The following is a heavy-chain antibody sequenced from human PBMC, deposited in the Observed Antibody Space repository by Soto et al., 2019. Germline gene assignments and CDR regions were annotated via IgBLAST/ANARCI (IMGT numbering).Heavy chain of an antibody. CDR2: IYHSGST. J-gene: IGHJ3*02. D-gene: IGHD3-3*01. Sequence: SETLSLTCAVSGGSISSGGYSWSWIRQPPGKGLEWIGYIYHSGSTYYNPSLKSRVTISVDRSKNQFSLKLSSVTAADTAVYYCARDPRSYYDFWSGYYTGSSDAFDIWGQGTMVTVSS. V-gene: IGHV4-30-2*01. CDR1: GGSISSGGYS. CDR3: ARDPRSYYDFWSGYYTGSSDAFDI.